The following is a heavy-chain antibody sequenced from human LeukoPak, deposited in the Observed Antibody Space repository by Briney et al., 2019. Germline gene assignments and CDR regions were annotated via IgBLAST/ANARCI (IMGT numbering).Heavy chain of an antibody. CDR3: ARRGQGGAIDY. CDR1: GGSFSGYY. V-gene: IGHV4-34*01. J-gene: IGHJ4*02. CDR2: INHSGST. Sequence: SETLSLTCAVYGGSFSGYYWSWIRQPPGKGLEWTGEINHSGSTNYNPSLKSRVTISVDTSKNQFSLKLSSVTAADTAVYYCARRGQGGAIDYWGQGTLVTVSS. D-gene: IGHD1-26*01.